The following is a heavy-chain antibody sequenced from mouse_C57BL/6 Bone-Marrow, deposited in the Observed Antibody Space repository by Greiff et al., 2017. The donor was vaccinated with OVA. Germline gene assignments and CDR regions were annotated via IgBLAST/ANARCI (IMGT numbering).Heavy chain of an antibody. Sequence: EVKLMESGPGLVKPSQSLSLTCSVSGYSITSGYYWNWIRQFPGNNLEWMGYIRYDGSNNYNPSLKNRISITRDTSKNQFFLKLNSVTTEATATYYCARDHYSNYYFDYWGQGTTLTVSS. V-gene: IGHV3-6*01. D-gene: IGHD2-5*01. J-gene: IGHJ2*01. CDR3: ARDHYSNYYFDY. CDR1: GYSITSGYY. CDR2: IRYDGSN.